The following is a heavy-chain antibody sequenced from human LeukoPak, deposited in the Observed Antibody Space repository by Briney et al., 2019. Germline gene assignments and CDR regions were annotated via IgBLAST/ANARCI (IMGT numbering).Heavy chain of an antibody. V-gene: IGHV3-7*03. CDR2: IKEDGREE. CDR1: GFSFSSCW. CDR3: ARDQSRRSDY. J-gene: IGHJ4*02. Sequence: GGSLRLSCAGSGFSFSSCWMTWVRQAPGKGLEWVAIIKEDGREEYYVDSVKGRFTISRDNAKNSLYLQMNSLRVEDTAVYYCARDQSRRSDYWGQGTLVTVSS.